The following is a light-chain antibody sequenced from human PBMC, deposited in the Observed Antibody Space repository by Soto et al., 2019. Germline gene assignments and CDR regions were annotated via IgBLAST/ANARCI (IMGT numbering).Light chain of an antibody. CDR2: AAS. V-gene: IGKV1-39*01. J-gene: IGKJ3*01. CDR1: QTIIRY. CDR3: QQSYSTLFS. Sequence: DIQMTQSPSSLSASVGDRVTITCRASQTIIRYLNWYQQKPGRAPNLLIYAASNLQSGLPSRFSGSASGTEFTLTISSLQPEDFATYYCQQSYSTLFSFGPGNKVEIK.